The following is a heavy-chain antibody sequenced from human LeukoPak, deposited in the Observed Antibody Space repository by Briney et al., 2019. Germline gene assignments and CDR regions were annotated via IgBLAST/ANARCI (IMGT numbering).Heavy chain of an antibody. CDR1: GGTFSSYA. D-gene: IGHD4-23*01. V-gene: IGHV1-8*02. CDR3: ARSGHGGIDY. Sequence: ASVKVSCKASGGTFSSYAISWVRQATGQGLEWMGWTNPNSGNTGYAQKFQGRVTMTRNTSISTAYMELSSLRSDDTAVYYCARSGHGGIDYWGQGTLVTVSS. J-gene: IGHJ4*02. CDR2: TNPNSGNT.